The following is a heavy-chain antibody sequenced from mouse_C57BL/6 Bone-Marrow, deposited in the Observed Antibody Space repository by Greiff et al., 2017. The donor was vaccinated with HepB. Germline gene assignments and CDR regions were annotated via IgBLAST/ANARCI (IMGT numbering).Heavy chain of an antibody. Sequence: EVKVVESGGDLVKPGGSLKLSCAASGFTFSSYGMSWVRQTPDKRLEWVATISSGGSYTYYPDSVKGRFTISRDNAKNTLYLQMRSLKSEDTAMYYCARPRYGNYPMDYWGQGTSVTVSS. J-gene: IGHJ4*01. D-gene: IGHD2-1*01. V-gene: IGHV5-6*01. CDR2: ISSGGSYT. CDR1: GFTFSSYG. CDR3: ARPRYGNYPMDY.